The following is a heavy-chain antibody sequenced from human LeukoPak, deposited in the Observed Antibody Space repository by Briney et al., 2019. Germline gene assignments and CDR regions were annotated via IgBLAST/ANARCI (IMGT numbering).Heavy chain of an antibody. V-gene: IGHV4-59*01. D-gene: IGHD6-13*01. Sequence: PSETLSLTCTVSGGSISXXXXXXXRQXXXXXXXXXXYIYYXXSTKYNPSXXXXXXXSLXXSKNQFSLKLSSVTAADTAVYYCARGGDSSSWLTWFDPWGQGTLVTVSS. CDR3: ARGGDSSSWLTWFDP. CDR1: GGSISXXX. J-gene: IGHJ5*02. CDR2: IYYXXST.